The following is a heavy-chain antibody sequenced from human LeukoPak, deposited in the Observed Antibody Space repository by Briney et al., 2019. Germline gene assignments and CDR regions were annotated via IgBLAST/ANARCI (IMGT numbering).Heavy chain of an antibody. Sequence: ASVKVSCKASGYTFTSYGINWVRQAPGQGLEWMGWNSTYNGNTNYAQKLQGRVTMTTDTSTSTAYMELRSLRSDDTAVYYCARESNDYVWGSSPTFDYWGQGTLVTVSS. CDR3: ARESNDYVWGSSPTFDY. CDR2: NSTYNGNT. V-gene: IGHV1-18*01. CDR1: GYTFTSYG. J-gene: IGHJ4*02. D-gene: IGHD3-16*01.